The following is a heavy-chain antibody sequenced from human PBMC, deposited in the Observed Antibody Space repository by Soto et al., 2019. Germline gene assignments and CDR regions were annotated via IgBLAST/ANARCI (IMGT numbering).Heavy chain of an antibody. J-gene: IGHJ5*02. V-gene: IGHV4-39*01. Sequence: SETLSLTCTVSGGSISSSSYYWGWIRQPPGKGLEWIGSIYYSGSTYYNPSLKSRVTISVDTSKNQFSLKLSSVTAADTAVYHCARHVNWFDPWGQGTLVTVS. CDR1: GGSISSSSYY. CDR2: IYYSGST. CDR3: ARHVNWFDP.